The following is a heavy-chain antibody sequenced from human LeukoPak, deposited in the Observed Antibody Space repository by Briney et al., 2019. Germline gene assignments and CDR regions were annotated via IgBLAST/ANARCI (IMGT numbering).Heavy chain of an antibody. D-gene: IGHD3-22*01. CDR3: ARVYETKGYLY. J-gene: IGHJ4*02. CDR1: GFTFSNYA. V-gene: IGHV3-30-3*01. CDR2: ISYDGTDK. Sequence: AGSLRLSCAASGFTFSNYAMHWVRQAPGKGLEWVAVISYDGTDKYYADSVKGRFTISRDNAKNTVYLQMNSLRVEDTAVYYCARVYETKGYLYWGQGSLVPVSS.